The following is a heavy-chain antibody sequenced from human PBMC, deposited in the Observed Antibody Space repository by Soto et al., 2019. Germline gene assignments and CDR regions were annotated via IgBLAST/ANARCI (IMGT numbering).Heavy chain of an antibody. CDR3: ARAVAVPADFDY. V-gene: IGHV1-3*05. CDR1: GYTFTAYA. CDR2: INAGNGNA. J-gene: IGHJ4*02. D-gene: IGHD6-19*01. Sequence: QVQLVQSGAEEKKPGASVKVSCKASGYTFTAYAMHWVRQAPGQRLEWMGWINAGNGNAKYSQKFQGRVTITRDTAASTAYMELSSLRSEDTAVYYCARAVAVPADFDYWGQGTLVTVSS.